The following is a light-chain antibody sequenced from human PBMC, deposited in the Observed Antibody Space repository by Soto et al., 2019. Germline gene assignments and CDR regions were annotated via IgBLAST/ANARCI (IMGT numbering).Light chain of an antibody. CDR2: GAS. V-gene: IGKV3-15*01. CDR3: QHYNYWMFT. CDR1: QSISSD. Sequence: EIVMTQSPATLSVSPGETATLSCRASQSISSDLVWYQQKPGQAPRLLIYGASTRATGIPARFSGSGSGTEFTLTISSLQSEDLAVYYCQHYNYWMFTFGQGTRLEIK. J-gene: IGKJ2*01.